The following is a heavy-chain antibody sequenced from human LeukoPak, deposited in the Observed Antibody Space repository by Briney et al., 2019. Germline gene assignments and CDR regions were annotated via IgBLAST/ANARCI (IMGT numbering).Heavy chain of an antibody. D-gene: IGHD6-19*01. CDR1: GYTFTSNY. J-gene: IGHJ3*02. CDR3: ARENPGIAVAGAGFAFDI. CDR2: ISPSGGST. Sequence: ASVKVSCKASGYTFTSNYMHWVRQAPGQGPEWMGVISPSGGSTTYAQKFQGRVTLTRDMSTSTDYLELSSLRSEDTAVYYCARENPGIAVAGAGFAFDIWGQGTMVTVSS. V-gene: IGHV1-46*01.